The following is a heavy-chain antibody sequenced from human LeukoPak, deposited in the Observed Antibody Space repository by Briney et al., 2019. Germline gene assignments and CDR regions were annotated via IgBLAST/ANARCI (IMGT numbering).Heavy chain of an antibody. CDR3: AREVGYSSGWATGGFDY. V-gene: IGHV4-59*01. D-gene: IGHD6-19*01. CDR2: IYYSGST. Sequence: SETLSLTCTVSGGSISSYYWSWIRQPPGKGLEWIGYIYYSGSTNYNPSLKSRVTISVDTSKNQFSLKLSSVTAADTAVYYCAREVGYSSGWATGGFDYWGQGTLVTVSS. CDR1: GGSISSYY. J-gene: IGHJ4*02.